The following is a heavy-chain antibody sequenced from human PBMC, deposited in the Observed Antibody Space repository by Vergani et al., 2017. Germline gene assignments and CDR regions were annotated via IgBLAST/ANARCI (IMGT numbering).Heavy chain of an antibody. CDR2: IYYSGST. CDR1: GGSISSYY. Sequence: QVQLQESGPGLVKPSETLSLTCTVSGGSISSYYWSWVRQPPGKGLEWIGYIYYSGSTNYNPSLKSRVTISVDTSKNQFSLKLSSVTAADTAVYYWASSMVRGVISLDYWGQGSLVTVSS. CDR3: ASSMVRGVISLDY. V-gene: IGHV4-59*01. J-gene: IGHJ4*02. D-gene: IGHD3-10*01.